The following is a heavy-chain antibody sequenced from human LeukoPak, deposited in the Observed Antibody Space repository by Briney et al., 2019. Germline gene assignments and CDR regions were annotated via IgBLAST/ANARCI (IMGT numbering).Heavy chain of an antibody. J-gene: IGHJ4*02. V-gene: IGHV1-69*13. Sequence: SVKVSCKASGGTFSSYAISWVRQAPGQGLEWMGGIIPIFGTANYAQKFQGRVTITADESTSTAYMELSSLRSEDTAVYYCARVGAYSSSWFEYWGQGTLVTVSS. D-gene: IGHD6-13*01. CDR1: GGTFSSYA. CDR3: ARVGAYSSSWFEY. CDR2: IIPIFGTA.